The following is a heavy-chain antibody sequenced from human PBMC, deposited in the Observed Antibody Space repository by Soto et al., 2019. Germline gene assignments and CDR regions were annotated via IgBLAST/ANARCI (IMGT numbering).Heavy chain of an antibody. CDR3: TKGGTPPRFYWDF. J-gene: IGHJ4*02. D-gene: IGHD1-1*01. CDR2: ISGSSDER. Sequence: PVGSLILSCIASVVTLGYGYMTWIRQTAGKGLEWVGHISGSSDERDYADSVRGRFTMSRDNALNTFYLQMDSVSVDDRGVYYCTKGGTPPRFYWDFWGQVHSVTVS. CDR1: VVTLGYGY. V-gene: IGHV3-11*06.